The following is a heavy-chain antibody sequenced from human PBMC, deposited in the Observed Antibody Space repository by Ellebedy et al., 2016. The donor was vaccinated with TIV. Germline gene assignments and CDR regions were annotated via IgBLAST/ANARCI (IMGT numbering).Heavy chain of an antibody. CDR3: ARFGPLFPRIDY. CDR2: IYYSGST. V-gene: IGHV4-61*05. J-gene: IGHJ4*02. CDR1: GGSISSSSYY. Sequence: SETLSLXXTVSGGSISSSSYYWGWIRQPPGKGLEWIGYIYYSGSTNYNPSLKSRVTISVDTSKNQFSLKLSSVTAADTAVYYCARFGPLFPRIDYWGQGTLVTVSS. D-gene: IGHD3-10*01.